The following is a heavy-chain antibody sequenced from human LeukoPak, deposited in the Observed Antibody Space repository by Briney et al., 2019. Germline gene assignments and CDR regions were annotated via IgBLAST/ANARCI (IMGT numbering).Heavy chain of an antibody. CDR2: ISSSSSYI. CDR1: GFTFSSYS. Sequence: GGSLRLSCAASGFTFSSYSMNWVRQAPGKGLEWVSSISSSSSYIYYADSVEGRFTISRDNAKNSLYLQMNSLRAEDTAVYYCARTIAAAGTVRLPRLAPNFDPWGQGTLVTVSS. CDR3: ARTIAAAGTVRLPRLAPNFDP. D-gene: IGHD6-13*01. J-gene: IGHJ5*02. V-gene: IGHV3-21*01.